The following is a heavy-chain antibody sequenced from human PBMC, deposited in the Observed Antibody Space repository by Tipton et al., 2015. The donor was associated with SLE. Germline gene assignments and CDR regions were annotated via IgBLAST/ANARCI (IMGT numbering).Heavy chain of an antibody. CDR1: GFTFSNYN. CDR2: ISGSSTYV. D-gene: IGHD3-22*01. V-gene: IGHV3-21*03. J-gene: IGHJ6*02. CDR3: ARLPYDSRGYYGRYYYGLDV. Sequence: SLRLSCAASGFTFSNYNINWVRQALGKGLEWVSSISGSSTYVHYADSVKGRFTVSRGNAKNSLFLQMNGLRPEDTAVYYCARLPYDSRGYYGRYYYGLDVWGQGTTVTVSS.